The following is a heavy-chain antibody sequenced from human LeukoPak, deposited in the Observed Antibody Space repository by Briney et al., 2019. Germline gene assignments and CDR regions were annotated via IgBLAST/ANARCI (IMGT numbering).Heavy chain of an antibody. J-gene: IGHJ3*02. Sequence: GGSLRLSCVTSGFTFSSYAMHWVRQAPGKGLEWVAVISYDGSNKYYADSVKGRFTISRDNSKNTLYLQMNSLRAEDTAVYYCARVPEPDDAFDIWGQGTMVTVSS. CDR3: ARVPEPDDAFDI. V-gene: IGHV3-30-3*01. CDR1: GFTFSSYA. CDR2: ISYDGSNK.